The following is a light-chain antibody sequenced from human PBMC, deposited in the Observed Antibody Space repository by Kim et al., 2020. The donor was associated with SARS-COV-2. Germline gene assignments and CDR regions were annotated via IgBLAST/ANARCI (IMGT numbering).Light chain of an antibody. V-gene: IGKV3-20*01. CDR2: GAS. CDR1: QSVSSSY. CDR3: QQYGSSPLT. Sequence: PGERAALSCRASQSVSSSYLAWFQQKPGQAPRLLIYGASSRATGIPDRFSGTGSGTDFTLTISRLEPEDFAVYYCQQYGSSPLTFGGGTKVDIK. J-gene: IGKJ4*01.